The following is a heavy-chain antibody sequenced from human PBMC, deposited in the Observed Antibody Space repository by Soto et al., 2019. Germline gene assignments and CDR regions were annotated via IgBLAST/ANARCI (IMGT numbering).Heavy chain of an antibody. CDR2: VFSTETT. Sequence: SETLSLTCSVSGVSIRDYHWSWIRHSASNRLEWIGHVFSTETTDYNPSLSSRVTMSTDTSKNQVFLKLNSVTAADTAVYYCVRLHKGGSYFGWFDSWGQGTLVTVSS. CDR3: VRLHKGGSYFGWFDS. D-gene: IGHD1-26*01. J-gene: IGHJ5*01. V-gene: IGHV4-4*07. CDR1: GVSIRDYH.